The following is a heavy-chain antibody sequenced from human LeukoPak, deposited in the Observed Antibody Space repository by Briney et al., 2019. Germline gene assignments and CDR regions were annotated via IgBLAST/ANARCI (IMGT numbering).Heavy chain of an antibody. V-gene: IGHV4-30-2*01. Sequence: SQTLSLTCTDSGGSISSGGYYWSWVRQPPGEGLEWLGYIHHSGSPYYHPSLKSRVTISVSRSKNQFSLKLTSVTAAAPPVISWARAVLPLGRTTHWFDPRGQGTLGTVS. D-gene: IGHD1-7*01. CDR3: ARAVLPLGRTTHWFDP. J-gene: IGHJ5*02. CDR2: IHHSGSP. CDR1: GGSISSGGYY.